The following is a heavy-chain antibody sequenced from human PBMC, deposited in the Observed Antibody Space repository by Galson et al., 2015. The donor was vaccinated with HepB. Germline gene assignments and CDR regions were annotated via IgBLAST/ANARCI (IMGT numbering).Heavy chain of an antibody. D-gene: IGHD6-19*01. CDR2: ISGSGFSS. J-gene: IGHJ4*02. V-gene: IGHV3-23*01. CDR1: GFTFSNYA. CDR3: AKAGPQTNGWHVPVLDY. Sequence: SLRLSCAASGFTFSNYAMGWVRQTPGKGLEWVSPISGSGFSSYYADSVKGRFTVSRDNSKNTLYLQMSSLRAEDTAVYYCAKAGPQTNGWHVPVLDYWGQGTLVTVSS.